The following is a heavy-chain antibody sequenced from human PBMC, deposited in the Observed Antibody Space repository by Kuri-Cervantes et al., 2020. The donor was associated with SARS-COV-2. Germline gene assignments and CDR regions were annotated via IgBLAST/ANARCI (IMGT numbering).Heavy chain of an antibody. CDR2: ISYDGRIK. J-gene: IGHJ4*02. CDR1: GFNFSRTD. CDR3: AKDRFGVHDF. D-gene: IGHD2-8*01. Sequence: GESLKISCTASGFNFSRTDMHWVRQTPGRGLEWVAVISYDGRIKKCVPSGKGRFTISRDNSQNTLYLQVKSLKSEDTAIYYCAKDRFGVHDFWGQGTLVTVSS. V-gene: IGHV3-30*18.